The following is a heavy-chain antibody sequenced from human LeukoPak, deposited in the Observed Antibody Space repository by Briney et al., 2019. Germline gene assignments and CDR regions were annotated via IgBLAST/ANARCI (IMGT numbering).Heavy chain of an antibody. CDR2: ISSSSSYI. CDR1: GFTFSSYS. CDR3: ARDYGGDGYSY. D-gene: IGHD5-24*01. J-gene: IGHJ4*02. V-gene: IGHV3-21*01. Sequence: KSGGSLRLSCAASGFTFSSYSMNWVRQAPGEGLEWVSSISSSSSYIYYADSVKGRFTISRDNAKNSLYLQMNSLRAEDTAVYYCARDYGGDGYSYWGQGTLVTVSS.